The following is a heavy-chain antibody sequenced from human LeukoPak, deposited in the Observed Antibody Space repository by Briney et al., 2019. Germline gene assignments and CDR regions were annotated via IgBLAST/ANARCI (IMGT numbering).Heavy chain of an antibody. D-gene: IGHD5-12*01. CDR2: ISGSGGST. J-gene: IGHJ4*02. CDR1: GFTFSSYA. V-gene: IGHV3-23*01. Sequence: GGSLRLSCAASGFTFSSYAMSWVRQAPGKGLEWVSAISGSGGSTYYADSVKGRFTISRDNSKHTLYLQMNSLRAEDTAVYYCAKDPEGGYSGYFDYWGQGTLVTVSS. CDR3: AKDPEGGYSGYFDY.